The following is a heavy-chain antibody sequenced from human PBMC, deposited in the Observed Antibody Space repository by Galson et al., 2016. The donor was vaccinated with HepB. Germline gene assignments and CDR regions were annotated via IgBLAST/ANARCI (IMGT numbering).Heavy chain of an antibody. CDR1: GFTFSSHC. CDR2: ISSRGGYI. V-gene: IGHV3-21*06. Sequence: SLRLSCAASGFTFSSHCMNWVRQAPGRGLEWVSSISSRGGYIEYADSVKGRFTISRDNANNSLYLQMNSLRVDDTATYYCAREVGDFATGVYGMDVWGQGTTVTVSS. CDR3: AREVGDFATGVYGMDV. D-gene: IGHD3/OR15-3a*01. J-gene: IGHJ6*02.